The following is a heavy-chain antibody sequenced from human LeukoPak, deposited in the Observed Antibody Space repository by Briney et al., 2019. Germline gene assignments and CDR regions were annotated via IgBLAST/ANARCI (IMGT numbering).Heavy chain of an antibody. CDR1: GYTFTSYY. CDR3: ARDFRRIVATTNYYFDY. J-gene: IGHJ4*02. Sequence: ASVKVSCKASGYTFTSYYMHWVRQAPGQGLEWMGIINPSGGSTSYAQKFQGRVTMTRDTSTSTVYMELSRLRSDDTAAYYCARDFRRIVATTNYYFDYWGQGTLVTVSS. V-gene: IGHV1-46*01. D-gene: IGHD5-12*01. CDR2: INPSGGST.